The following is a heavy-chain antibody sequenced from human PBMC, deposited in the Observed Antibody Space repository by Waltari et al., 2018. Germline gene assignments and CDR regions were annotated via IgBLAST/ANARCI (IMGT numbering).Heavy chain of an antibody. CDR2: IYPGHSGT. J-gene: IGHJ4*02. V-gene: IGHV5-51*01. CDR1: GYTFSDYW. D-gene: IGHD3-22*01. CDR3: SRGYFDSTGTLDH. Sequence: EVQLVQSGTEVKKPGESLKIPCKGSGYTFSDYWIAWVGQMPGKGLEWIGVIYPGHSGTKYSPAFQGQVTISADKSISTTYLQWSSLKASDTAMYYCSRGYFDSTGTLDHWGQGTQVTVSS.